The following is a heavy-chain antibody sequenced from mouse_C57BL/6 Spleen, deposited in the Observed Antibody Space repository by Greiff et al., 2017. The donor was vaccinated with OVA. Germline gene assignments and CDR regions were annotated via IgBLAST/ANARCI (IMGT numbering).Heavy chain of an antibody. CDR1: GYTFTSYW. D-gene: IGHD2-4*01. CDR3: ARGGGYYDYDERYFDV. Sequence: QVQLQQPGAELVRPGTSVKLSCKASGYTFTSYWLHWVKQRPGQGLEWIGVIDPSDSYTNYNQKFKGKATLTVDTSSSTAYMQLSSLTSEDSAVYYCARGGGYYDYDERYFDVWGTGTTVTVSS. V-gene: IGHV1-59*01. J-gene: IGHJ1*03. CDR2: IDPSDSYT.